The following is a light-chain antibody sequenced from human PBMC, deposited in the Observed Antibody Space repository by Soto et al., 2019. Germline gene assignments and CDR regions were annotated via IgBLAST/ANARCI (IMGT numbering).Light chain of an antibody. CDR2: AAS. J-gene: IGKJ2*01. Sequence: AIQMTQSPSSLSASVGDRVTITCRASQGIRNDLGWYQQKPGKAPKLLIYAASSLQSGVPSRFIGGGSGTDFTLTISSLQPEDFATYYCLQDYNYPRTFGQGTKLEI. V-gene: IGKV1-6*01. CDR3: LQDYNYPRT. CDR1: QGIRND.